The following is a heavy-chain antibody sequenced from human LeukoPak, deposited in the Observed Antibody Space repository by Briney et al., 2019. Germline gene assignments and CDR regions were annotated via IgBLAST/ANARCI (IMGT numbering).Heavy chain of an antibody. CDR1: GGSISSSY. CDR2: IYYSGSS. Sequence: SETLSLTCTVSGGSISSSYWTWIRQPPGKGLEWIGYIYYSGSSNYNPSLKSRVTISVDTSKNQFSLKLSSVTAADTAVYYCARAGPFGNWFDPWGQGTLVTVSS. CDR3: ARAGPFGNWFDP. V-gene: IGHV4-59*08. D-gene: IGHD3-10*01. J-gene: IGHJ5*02.